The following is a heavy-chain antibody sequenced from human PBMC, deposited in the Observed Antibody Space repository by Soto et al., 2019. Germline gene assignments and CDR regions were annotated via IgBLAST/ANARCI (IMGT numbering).Heavy chain of an antibody. D-gene: IGHD3-3*01. Sequence: ASVKVSCKASGYTFTSYGISWVRQAPGQGLEWMGWISAYNGNTNYAQKLQGRVTMTTDTSTSTAYMELRSLRSDDTAVYYCARFRPKGGDKYYDFWSGYYAWFDPWGQGTLVTAPQ. V-gene: IGHV1-18*04. CDR1: GYTFTSYG. J-gene: IGHJ5*02. CDR2: ISAYNGNT. CDR3: ARFRPKGGDKYYDFWSGYYAWFDP.